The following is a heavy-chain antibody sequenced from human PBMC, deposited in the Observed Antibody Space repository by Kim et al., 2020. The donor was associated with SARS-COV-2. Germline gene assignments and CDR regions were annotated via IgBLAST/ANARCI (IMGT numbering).Heavy chain of an antibody. D-gene: IGHD6-19*01. CDR1: GSPFTDYY. CDR2: ISPNSGGT. V-gene: IGHV1-2*06. Sequence: ASVKVSCKASGSPFTDYYIHWVRQAPGQGFEWMGRISPNSGGTNYAQKFQGTVTLTRDTSISPAYMELSRLRSDDTAVYYCASTPYAVAGAGFDFWGQGT. CDR3: ASTPYAVAGAGFDF. J-gene: IGHJ4*02.